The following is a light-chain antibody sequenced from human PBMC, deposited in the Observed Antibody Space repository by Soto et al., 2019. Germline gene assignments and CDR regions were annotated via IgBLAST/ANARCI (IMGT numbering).Light chain of an antibody. Sequence: EIVMTQSPATLSVSPGARATLSCRASQSVSSDLAWYQQKPGQAPRLLIYGASTRATGIPDRFSGSGSGTDFTLTISSLQFEDFAVCYCQQYKNWYTFGQGTKLEI. CDR3: QQYKNWYT. CDR2: GAS. CDR1: QSVSSD. J-gene: IGKJ2*01. V-gene: IGKV3-15*01.